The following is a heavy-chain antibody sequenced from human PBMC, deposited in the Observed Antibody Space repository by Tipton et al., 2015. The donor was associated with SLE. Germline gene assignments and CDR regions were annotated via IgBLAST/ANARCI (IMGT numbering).Heavy chain of an antibody. CDR1: GFTVSSNY. Sequence: SLRLSCAASGFTVSSNYMSWVRQAPGKGLEWVSVIYSGGSTYYADSVKGRFTISRDNSKNTLYLQMNSLRAEDTAVYYCARARMGSSWSDYWGQGTLVTVSS. CDR3: ARARMGSSWSDY. D-gene: IGHD6-13*01. CDR2: IYSGGST. V-gene: IGHV3-53*05. J-gene: IGHJ4*02.